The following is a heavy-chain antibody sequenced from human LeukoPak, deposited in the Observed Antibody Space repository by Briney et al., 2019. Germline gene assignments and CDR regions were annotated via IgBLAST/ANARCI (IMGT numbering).Heavy chain of an antibody. D-gene: IGHD6-13*01. CDR3: ASRGDSSSWYGIWYYFDY. V-gene: IGHV1-2*02. Sequence: RASVKVSCKASGYTFTYYYMHWVRQAPGQGLEWVGWINPNSGGTSYAQKFQGRVTMTRDTSISTAYMELSRLRSDDTAVYYCASRGDSSSWYGIWYYFDYWGQGTLVTVSS. J-gene: IGHJ4*02. CDR2: INPNSGGT. CDR1: GYTFTYYY.